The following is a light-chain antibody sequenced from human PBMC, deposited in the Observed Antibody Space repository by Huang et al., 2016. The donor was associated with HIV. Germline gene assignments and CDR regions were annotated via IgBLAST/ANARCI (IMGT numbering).Light chain of an antibody. Sequence: EIVMTQSPATLSVSPGERATLPCRASQSVGTNLAWYQQKPGQAPSLLIYGASNRATGITGRFIAGGSGTEFTLTISSLQSEDFAVYYCQQYNNRPPWTFGQGTKVEIK. V-gene: IGKV3-15*01. CDR3: QQYNNRPPWT. CDR1: QSVGTN. CDR2: GAS. J-gene: IGKJ1*01.